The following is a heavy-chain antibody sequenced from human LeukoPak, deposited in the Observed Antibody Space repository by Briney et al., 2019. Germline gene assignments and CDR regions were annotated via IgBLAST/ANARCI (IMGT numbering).Heavy chain of an antibody. V-gene: IGHV3-21*01. Sequence: GGSPRLSCAASGFTFSSYTMNWVRQAPGKGLEWVSSISSSHTDIYYADSLKGRFTISRDNAKNSLYLQMNSLRAEDTAVYYCARDYAYFTCWGQGTLVTVSS. CDR3: ARDYAYFTC. D-gene: IGHD2-21*01. CDR1: GFTFSSYT. CDR2: ISSSHTDI. J-gene: IGHJ4*02.